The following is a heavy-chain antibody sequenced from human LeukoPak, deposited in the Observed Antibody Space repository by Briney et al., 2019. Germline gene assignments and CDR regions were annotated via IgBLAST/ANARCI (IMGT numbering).Heavy chain of an antibody. CDR3: AKLGYSGYDSFDY. D-gene: IGHD5-12*01. V-gene: IGHV3-7*01. Sequence: GGSLRLSCAASELTFSSYWMSWVRQAPGKGLEWVANIKQDGSEKYYVDSVKGRFTISRDNAKNSLYLQMNSLRAEDTAVYYCAKLGYSGYDSFDYWGQGTLVTVSS. CDR1: ELTFSSYW. CDR2: IKQDGSEK. J-gene: IGHJ4*02.